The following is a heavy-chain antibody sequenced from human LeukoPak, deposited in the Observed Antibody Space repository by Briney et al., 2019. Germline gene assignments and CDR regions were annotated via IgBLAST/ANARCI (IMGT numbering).Heavy chain of an antibody. D-gene: IGHD3-16*01. CDR1: GFTVRSNY. Sequence: GGSLRLSCAASGFTVRSNYMTWVRQAPGRGLEWVSVIYSGGSTYCANSVKGRFTISRDNSKNTLYLQMNSLRPEDTAIYYCARDDVASVFDYWGQGTLVTVSS. V-gene: IGHV3-66*02. CDR3: ARDDVASVFDY. CDR2: IYSGGST. J-gene: IGHJ4*02.